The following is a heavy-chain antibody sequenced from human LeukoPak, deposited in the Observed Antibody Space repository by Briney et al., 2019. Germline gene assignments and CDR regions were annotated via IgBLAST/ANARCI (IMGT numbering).Heavy chain of an antibody. D-gene: IGHD3-22*01. J-gene: IGHJ6*03. V-gene: IGHV4-61*02. CDR3: ARDRVVTMIGRRYYYYYYMDV. Sequence: SQTLSLTCIVSGGSISSGSYYWSWIRQPAGKGLEWIGRIYTSGSTNYNPSLKSRVTISVDTSKNQFSLKLSSVTAADTAVYYCARDRVVTMIGRRYYYYYYMDVWGKGTTVTVSS. CDR2: IYTSGST. CDR1: GGSISSGSYY.